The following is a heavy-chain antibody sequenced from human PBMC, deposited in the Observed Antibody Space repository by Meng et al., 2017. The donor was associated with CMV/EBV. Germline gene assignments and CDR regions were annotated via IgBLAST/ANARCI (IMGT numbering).Heavy chain of an antibody. Sequence: SVKVSCKASGGTFSSYAISWVRQAPGQGLEWMGGIIPIFGTANYAQKFQGRVTITTDESTSTAYMELSSLRSEDTAVYYCARDGSRLTMSYYYYGMDFWGQGTTVTVSS. CDR1: GGTFSSYA. CDR3: ARDGSRLTMSYYYYGMDF. D-gene: IGHD3-10*01. CDR2: IIPIFGTA. V-gene: IGHV1-69*05. J-gene: IGHJ6*02.